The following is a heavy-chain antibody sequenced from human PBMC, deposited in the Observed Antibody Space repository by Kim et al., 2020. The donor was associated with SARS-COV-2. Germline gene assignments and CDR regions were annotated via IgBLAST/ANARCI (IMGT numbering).Heavy chain of an antibody. V-gene: IGHV3-48*03. J-gene: IGHJ4*02. CDR2: ISSGGSTM. CDR3: AREGGMGQWLVRKTYAFDY. D-gene: IGHD6-19*01. CDR1: GFTFSSSE. Sequence: GGSLRLSCAASGFTFSSSEMNWVRQAPGKGLEWVSYISSGGSTMYYADSVKGRFTISRDNAKNSLYLQMNSLRAEDTAVYYCAREGGMGQWLVRKTYAFDYWGQGTLVTVTS.